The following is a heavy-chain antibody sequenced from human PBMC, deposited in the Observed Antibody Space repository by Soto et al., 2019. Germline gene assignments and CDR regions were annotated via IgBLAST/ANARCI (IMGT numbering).Heavy chain of an antibody. V-gene: IGHV3-23*01. D-gene: IGHD6-6*01. CDR2: ISGSGGST. Sequence: GGSLRLSCAASGFTFSSYAMSWVRQAPGKGLEWVSAISGSGGSTYYADSVKGRFTISGDNSKNTLYLQMNSLRAEDTAVYYCAKPGYSSSSGYNWLDPCGEGTLVTVYS. CDR3: AKPGYSSSSGYNWLDP. J-gene: IGHJ5*02. CDR1: GFTFSSYA.